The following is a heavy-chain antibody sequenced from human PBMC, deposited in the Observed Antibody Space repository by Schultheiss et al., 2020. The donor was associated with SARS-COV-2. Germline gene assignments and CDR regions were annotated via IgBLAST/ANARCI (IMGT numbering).Heavy chain of an antibody. J-gene: IGHJ5*02. V-gene: IGHV4-61*01. CDR2: IYYSGST. Sequence: SETLSLTCTVSGGSVSSGSYYWSWIRQPPGKGLEWIGYIYYSGSTNYNPSLKSRVTISVDTSKNQFSLKLSSVTAADTAVYYCAANSEAIFGVGGWFDPWGQGTLVTVSS. D-gene: IGHD3-3*01. CDR3: AANSEAIFGVGGWFDP. CDR1: GGSVSSGSYY.